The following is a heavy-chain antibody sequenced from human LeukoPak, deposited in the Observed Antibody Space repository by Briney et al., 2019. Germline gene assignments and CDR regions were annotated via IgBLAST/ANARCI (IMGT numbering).Heavy chain of an antibody. D-gene: IGHD2-21*01. J-gene: IGHJ3*02. V-gene: IGHV6-1*01. CDR1: GDSVSSNSAA. CDR2: TYYRSKWYN. Sequence: SQTLSLTCAISGDSVSSNSAAWNWIRQSPSRGLEWLGRTYYRSKWYNDYAVSVKSRITINPDTSKNQFSLQLNSVTPEDTAVYYCAQSSPLAYCGGDCYPLDAFDIWGQGTMVTVSS. CDR3: AQSSPLAYCGGDCYPLDAFDI.